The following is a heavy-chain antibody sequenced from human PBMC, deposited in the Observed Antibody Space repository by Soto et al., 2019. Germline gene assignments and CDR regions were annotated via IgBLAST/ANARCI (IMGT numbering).Heavy chain of an antibody. Sequence: GGSLRLSCAASGFTFSRDAMHGVRQAPGKGLEWVAVISYDGSNKYYADSVKGRFTISRDNSKHTLYLQMNSLRAEDTAVYYCARGVSTLTTYFDYWGQGTLVTVSS. CDR1: GFTFSRDA. D-gene: IGHD4-17*01. CDR3: ARGVSTLTTYFDY. J-gene: IGHJ4*02. V-gene: IGHV3-30-3*01. CDR2: ISYDGSNK.